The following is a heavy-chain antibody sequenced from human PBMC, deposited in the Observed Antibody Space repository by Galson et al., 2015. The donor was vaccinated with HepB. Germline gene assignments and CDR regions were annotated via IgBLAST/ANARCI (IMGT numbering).Heavy chain of an antibody. CDR2: ISSSSSTI. V-gene: IGHV3-48*01. CDR3: ARDLSGWYGD. CDR1: GFTFSSYS. Sequence: SLRLSCAASGFTFSSYSMNWVRQAPGKGLEWVSYISSSSSTIYYADPVKGRFTISRDNAKNSLYLQVNSLRAEDTAVYYCARDLSGWYGDWGRGTLVTVSS. D-gene: IGHD6-19*01. J-gene: IGHJ4*02.